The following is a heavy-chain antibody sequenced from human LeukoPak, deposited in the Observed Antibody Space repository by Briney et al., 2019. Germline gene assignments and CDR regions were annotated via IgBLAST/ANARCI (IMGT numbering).Heavy chain of an antibody. D-gene: IGHD5-12*01. CDR1: GGSISSCDYY. CDR2: IYYSGST. Sequence: PSETLSLTCTVSGGSISSCDYYWSWIRQPPGKGLEWIGYIYYSGSTYYNPSLKSRVTISVDTSKNQFSLKLSSVTAADTAVYYCAREEVATVKKGYYYYGMDVWGQGTTVTVSS. J-gene: IGHJ6*02. CDR3: AREEVATVKKGYYYYGMDV. V-gene: IGHV4-30-4*01.